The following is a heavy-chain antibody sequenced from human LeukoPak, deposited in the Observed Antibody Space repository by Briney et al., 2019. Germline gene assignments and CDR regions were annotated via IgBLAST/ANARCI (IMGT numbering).Heavy chain of an antibody. J-gene: IGHJ4*02. CDR2: IRSKANSYAT. V-gene: IGHV3-73*01. Sequence: GGSLRLSCAASGFTFSGSAMHWVRQASGKGLEWVGRIRSKANSYATAYAASVKGRFTISRDDSKNTAYLQMNSLRAEDTAVYYCARDDNRLRLGELSLYFDYWGQGTLVTVSS. CDR3: ARDDNRLRLGELSLYFDY. D-gene: IGHD3-16*02. CDR1: GFTFSGSA.